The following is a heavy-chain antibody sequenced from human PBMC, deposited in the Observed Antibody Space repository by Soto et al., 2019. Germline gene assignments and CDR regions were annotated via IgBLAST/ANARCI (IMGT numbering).Heavy chain of an antibody. CDR2: INHSGST. Sequence: LSLTCAVYGGSFSGYYCSGIRQPPGKGLEWIGEINHSGSTNYNPSLKSRVTISVDTSKNQFSLKLSSVTAADTAVYYCATRRDGYNYFDYWGQGTLVTVSS. J-gene: IGHJ4*02. CDR3: ATRRDGYNYFDY. V-gene: IGHV4-34*01. CDR1: GGSFSGYY. D-gene: IGHD5-12*01.